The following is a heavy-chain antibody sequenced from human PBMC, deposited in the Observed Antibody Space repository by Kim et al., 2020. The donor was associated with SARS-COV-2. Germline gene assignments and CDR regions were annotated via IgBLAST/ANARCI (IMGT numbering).Heavy chain of an antibody. D-gene: IGHD3-3*01. V-gene: IGHV1-69*13. CDR3: ATPVLRPILATYGMDV. CDR2: IIPIFGTA. CDR1: GGTFSSYA. J-gene: IGHJ6*02. Sequence: SVKVSCKASGGTFSSYAISWVRQAPGQGLEWMGGIIPIFGTANYAQKFQGRVTITADESTSTAYMELSSLRSEDTAVYYCATPVLRPILATYGMDVWGQGTTVTVSS.